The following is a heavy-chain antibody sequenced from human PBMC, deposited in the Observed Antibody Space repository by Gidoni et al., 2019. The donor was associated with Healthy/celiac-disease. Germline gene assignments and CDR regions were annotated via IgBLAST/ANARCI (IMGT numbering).Heavy chain of an antibody. CDR1: GGSISSYY. CDR3: AREIYDSSSWRNNWFDP. Sequence: QVQLQESGPGLVKPSETLSLTCTVSGGSISSYYWSWIRQPPGKGLEWIGYIYYSGSTNYNPSLKSRVTISVDTSKNQFSLKLSSVTAADTAVYYCAREIYDSSSWRNNWFDPWGQGTLVTVSS. J-gene: IGHJ5*02. V-gene: IGHV4-59*01. CDR2: IYYSGST. D-gene: IGHD6-13*01.